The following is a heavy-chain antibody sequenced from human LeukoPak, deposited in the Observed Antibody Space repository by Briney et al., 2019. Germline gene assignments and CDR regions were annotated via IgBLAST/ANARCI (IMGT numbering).Heavy chain of an antibody. J-gene: IGHJ4*02. V-gene: IGHV1-2*02. Sequence: ASVKVSCKASGYTFTGYYMHWVRQAPGQGLEWMGWINPNSGGTNYAQKFQGRATMTRDTSISTAYMEPSRLRSDDTAVYYCARGPAGSYYNEDYWGQGTLVTVSS. D-gene: IGHD3-10*01. CDR2: INPNSGGT. CDR1: GYTFTGYY. CDR3: ARGPAGSYYNEDY.